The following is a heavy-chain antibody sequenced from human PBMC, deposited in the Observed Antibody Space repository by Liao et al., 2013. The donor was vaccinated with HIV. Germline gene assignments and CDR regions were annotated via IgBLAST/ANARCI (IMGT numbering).Heavy chain of an antibody. CDR3: ARVDEEPYCAGDCNPQYFQH. V-gene: IGHV4-4*07. CDR1: GGSIVSYY. D-gene: IGHD2-21*02. CDR2: FSTTST. Sequence: QVQLQESGPGLVKPSETLSLTCTVSGGSIVSYYWSWIRQSAGKGLEWIGRFSTTSTNYNPSLKSRLTMSVDTSKNQFSLKLTSVTAADTAVYYCARVDEEPYCAGDCNPQYFQHWGQGTLVTVSS. J-gene: IGHJ1*01.